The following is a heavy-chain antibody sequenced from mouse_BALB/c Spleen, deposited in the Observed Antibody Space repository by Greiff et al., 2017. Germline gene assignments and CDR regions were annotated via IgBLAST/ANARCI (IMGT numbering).Heavy chain of an antibody. CDR3: ARDPVRRLFDY. CDR1: GYTFTSYW. J-gene: IGHJ2*01. D-gene: IGHD2-14*01. CDR2: INPSTGYT. Sequence: LQESGAELAKPGASVKMSCKASGYTFTSYWMHWVKQRPGQGLEWIGYINPSTGYTEYNQKFKDKATLTADKSSSTAYMQLSSLTSEDSAVYYCARDPVRRLFDYWGQGTTLTVSS. V-gene: IGHV1-7*01.